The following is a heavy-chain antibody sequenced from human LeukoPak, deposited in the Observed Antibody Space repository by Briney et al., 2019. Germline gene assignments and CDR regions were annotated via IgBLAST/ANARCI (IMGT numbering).Heavy chain of an antibody. D-gene: IGHD3-22*01. CDR3: ARDCPYYYDSSGYCILHY. V-gene: IGHV1-18*01. CDR1: GGTFSSYA. J-gene: IGHJ4*02. CDR2: ISAYNGNT. Sequence: ASVKVSCKASGGTFSSYAISWVRQAPGQGLEWMGWISAYNGNTNYAQKLQGRVTMTTDTSTSTAYMELRSLRSDDTAVYYCARDCPYYYDSSGYCILHYWGQGTLVTVSS.